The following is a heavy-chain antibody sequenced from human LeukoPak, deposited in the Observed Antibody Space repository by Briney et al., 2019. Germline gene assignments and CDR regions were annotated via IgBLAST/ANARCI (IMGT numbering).Heavy chain of an antibody. D-gene: IGHD5-18*01. CDR3: ARDAGGYNYGEFDY. V-gene: IGHV4-59*01. J-gene: IGHJ4*02. CDR2: IYYSGTT. Sequence: PSETLSLICTVSGGSINGYYWNWIRQPPGKGLEWIGYIYYSGTTNYNPSSLKSRVTISLDTSKNQFSLNLSSVTAADTAVYYCARDAGGYNYGEFDYWGQGTLVTVSS. CDR1: GGSINGYY.